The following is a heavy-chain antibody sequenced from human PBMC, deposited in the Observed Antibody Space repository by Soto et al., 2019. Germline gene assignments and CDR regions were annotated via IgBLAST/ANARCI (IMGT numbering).Heavy chain of an antibody. V-gene: IGHV3-30-3*01. CDR2: ISYDARNR. CDR3: VRANFSSGYSSGLYYFDY. D-gene: IGHD6-19*01. Sequence: GGPLRLSCMAAASGFTFSRCAMHWVRQAPGKGLEWVAYISYDARNRYYADSVKDRFTISRDNSKNTLYLHMNTLSDEDTAVYYCVRANFSSGYSSGLYYFDYWGQGTPVTVSS. J-gene: IGHJ4*02. CDR1: GFTFSRCA.